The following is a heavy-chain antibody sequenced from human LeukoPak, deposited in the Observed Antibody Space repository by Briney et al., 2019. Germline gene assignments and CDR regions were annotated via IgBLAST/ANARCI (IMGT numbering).Heavy chain of an antibody. CDR3: ARGHYDSSGYPLYNWFDP. Sequence: SETLSLTCTVSGGSISSHYWSWIRQPAGKGLECIGRIYTSGSTNYNPSLKSRVTMSVDTTKNQFSLKLSSVTAADTAVYYCARGHYDSSGYPLYNWFDPWGQGTLVTVSS. D-gene: IGHD3-22*01. V-gene: IGHV4-4*07. J-gene: IGHJ5*02. CDR2: IYTSGST. CDR1: GGSISSHY.